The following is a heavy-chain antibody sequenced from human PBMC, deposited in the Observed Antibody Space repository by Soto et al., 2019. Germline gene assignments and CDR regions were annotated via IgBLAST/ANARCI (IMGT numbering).Heavy chain of an antibody. CDR1: GGSINSGGYY. D-gene: IGHD2-15*01. Sequence: SETLSLTCTVSGGSINSGGYYWNWIRQHPGKGLEWIGYIYYSGSTYYNPSLKSRVTISVDTSKNQFSLKLSSVTAADTAVYYCARVRGGSCSGVTCYGAFDIWGQGTIVTVSS. J-gene: IGHJ3*02. CDR3: ARVRGGSCSGVTCYGAFDI. V-gene: IGHV4-31*03. CDR2: IYYSGST.